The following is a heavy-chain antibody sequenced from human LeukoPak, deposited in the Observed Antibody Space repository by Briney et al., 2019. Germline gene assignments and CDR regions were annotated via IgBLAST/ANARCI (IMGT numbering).Heavy chain of an antibody. D-gene: IGHD2-2*01. CDR1: GFTFSSYW. Sequence: PGGSLRLSCAASGFTFSSYWMSWVRQAPGKGLEWVANIKQDASEKYYVDFVKGRFTISRDNAKNSLYLQMNSLRAEDTAVYYCARDYGYCSSTSCYAGLTFDYWGQGTLVTVSS. CDR2: IKQDASEK. J-gene: IGHJ4*02. CDR3: ARDYGYCSSTSCYAGLTFDY. V-gene: IGHV3-7*01.